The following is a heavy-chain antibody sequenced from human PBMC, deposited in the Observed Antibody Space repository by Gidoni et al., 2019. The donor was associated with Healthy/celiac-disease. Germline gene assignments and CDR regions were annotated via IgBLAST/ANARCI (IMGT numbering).Heavy chain of an antibody. V-gene: IGHV1-69*01. CDR1: GGTFRSYA. Sequence: QVQLVQSGAEVKKPGSSVHVPCKASGGTFRSYAISWVRQAPGQGLEWMGGISPIFGTANYAQKFQGRVTITADESTSTAYMELSSLRSEDTAVYYCARVATRDYYYGMDVWGKGTTVTVSS. CDR3: ARVATRDYYYGMDV. D-gene: IGHD5-12*01. J-gene: IGHJ6*04. CDR2: ISPIFGTA.